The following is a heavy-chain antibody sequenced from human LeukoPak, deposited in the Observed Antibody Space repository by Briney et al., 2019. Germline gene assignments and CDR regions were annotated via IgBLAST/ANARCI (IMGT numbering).Heavy chain of an antibody. D-gene: IGHD3-10*01. CDR1: GFTFSSYA. CDR3: AKDRTMVRGVITKYYYGMDV. J-gene: IGHJ6*02. V-gene: IGHV3-23*01. CDR2: IGVSGGST. Sequence: GGSLRLSCAASGFTFSSYAMSWVRQAPGKGLEWVSAIGVSGGSTYYAGSVKGRFTVSRDNSKSTLYLQMNSLRAEDTAIYYCAKDRTMVRGVITKYYYGMDVWGQGTTVTVSS.